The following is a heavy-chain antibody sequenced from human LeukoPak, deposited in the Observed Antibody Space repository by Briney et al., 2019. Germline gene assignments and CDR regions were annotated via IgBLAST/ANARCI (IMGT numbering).Heavy chain of an antibody. V-gene: IGHV1-18*01. CDR1: GYTFTSYG. CDR2: ISAYNGNT. D-gene: IGHD4-17*01. Sequence: GASVKVSCKASGYTFTSYGISWVRQAPGQGLEWLGWISAYNGNTNYAQKLQGRVTMTTDTSTSTAYMELRSLRSDDTAVYYCASWSPGDYVLDYWGQGTLVTVSS. J-gene: IGHJ4*02. CDR3: ASWSPGDYVLDY.